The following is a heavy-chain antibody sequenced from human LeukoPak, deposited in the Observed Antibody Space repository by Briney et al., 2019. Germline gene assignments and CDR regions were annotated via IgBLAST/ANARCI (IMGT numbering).Heavy chain of an antibody. CDR1: GYSFTTYG. J-gene: IGHJ3*02. CDR2: ITPNSDDT. CDR3: ATGDYSGTKPDPIDM. Sequence: ASVKVSCKTSGYSFTTYGINWVRQAPGQGLEWMGCITPNSDDTDYAQKFQGRITMSRDTSINTAYMELTRLRSDDTAVYYCATGDYSGTKPDPIDMWGQGTMVTVSS. V-gene: IGHV1-2*02. D-gene: IGHD3-10*01.